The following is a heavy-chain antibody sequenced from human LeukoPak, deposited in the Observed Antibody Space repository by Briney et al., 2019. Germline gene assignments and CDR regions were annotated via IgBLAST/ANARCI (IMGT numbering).Heavy chain of an antibody. CDR2: MNPNSGNT. CDR3: ARDSSGWYDYYYGMDV. Sequence: GASVKVSCKASGYTFTSYDINWVRQATGQGLEWMGWMNPNSGNTGYAQKFQGRVTMTRNTSISTAYMELSSLRSEDTAVYYCARDSSGWYDYYYGMDVWGQGTTDTVSS. J-gene: IGHJ6*02. CDR1: GYTFTSYD. V-gene: IGHV1-8*01. D-gene: IGHD6-19*01.